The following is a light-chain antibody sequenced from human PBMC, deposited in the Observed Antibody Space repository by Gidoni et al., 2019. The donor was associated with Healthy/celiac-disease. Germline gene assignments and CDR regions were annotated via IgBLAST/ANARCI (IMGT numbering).Light chain of an antibody. CDR3: QQSDRTPQSWT. J-gene: IGKJ1*01. V-gene: IGKV1-39*01. Sequence: DPVSITCRASQSISSYLNWYQQKPGKAPKLLIYAASSLQSGVPSRFSGSGSGTDFTHTISRLQPEDFATYYCQQSDRTPQSWTFGQGTKVEIK. CDR1: QSISSY. CDR2: AAS.